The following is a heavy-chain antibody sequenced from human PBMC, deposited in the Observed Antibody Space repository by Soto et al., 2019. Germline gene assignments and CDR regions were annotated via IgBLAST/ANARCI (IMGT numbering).Heavy chain of an antibody. V-gene: IGHV4-59*01. CDR1: GGSISSYY. D-gene: IGHD3-10*01. CDR3: ARGEGFGELYY. CDR2: IYYSGST. Sequence: SETLSLTCTVSGGSISSYYWSWIRQPPGKGLGWIGYIYYSGSTNYNPSLKSRVTISVDTSKNQFSLKLSSVTAADTAVYYCARGEGFGELYYWGQGTLVTVSS. J-gene: IGHJ4*02.